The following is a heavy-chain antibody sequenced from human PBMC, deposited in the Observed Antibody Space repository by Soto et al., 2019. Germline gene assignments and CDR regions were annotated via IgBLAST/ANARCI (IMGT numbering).Heavy chain of an antibody. CDR2: INHSGST. CDR3: ARGLTPSEYYDYIWGGFRFDP. V-gene: IGHV4-34*01. CDR1: GGSFSGYY. D-gene: IGHD3-16*01. J-gene: IGHJ5*02. Sequence: PPDTLSLTCAVYGGSFSGYYWSWIRQPPGKGLEWIGEINHSGSTNYNPSLKSRVTISVDTSKNQFSLKLSSVTAADTAVYYCARGLTPSEYYDYIWGGFRFDPWGQGTLVTVS.